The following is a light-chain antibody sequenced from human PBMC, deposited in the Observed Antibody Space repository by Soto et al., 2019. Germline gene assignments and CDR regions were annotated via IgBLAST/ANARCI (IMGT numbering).Light chain of an antibody. CDR1: QSINNW. Sequence: DIQMTQSPSTLSASIGDRVTITCRASQSINNWLAWYQQKPGKAPKFLIYDGSTLESGVPSRFSGRASGTEFTLTISSLQPEDFGTYYCRQYDDYPLTFGGGTRVEIK. CDR3: RQYDDYPLT. V-gene: IGKV1-5*01. J-gene: IGKJ4*01. CDR2: DGS.